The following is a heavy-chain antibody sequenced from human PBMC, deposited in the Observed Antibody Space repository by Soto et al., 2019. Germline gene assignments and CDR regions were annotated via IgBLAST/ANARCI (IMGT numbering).Heavy chain of an antibody. CDR1: GFTFSDYY. J-gene: IGHJ4*02. Sequence: QVQLVESGGGLVKPGGSLRLSCAASGFTFSDYYMNWIRQAPGKGLEWVSYISSSSSYTNYADSVKGRFTISRDNAKNSLYLQMNSLSAEDTAVYYCARGVGCSSTSCYGGIFDYWGQGTLVTVSS. CDR3: ARGVGCSSTSCYGGIFDY. D-gene: IGHD2-2*01. CDR2: ISSSSSYT. V-gene: IGHV3-11*05.